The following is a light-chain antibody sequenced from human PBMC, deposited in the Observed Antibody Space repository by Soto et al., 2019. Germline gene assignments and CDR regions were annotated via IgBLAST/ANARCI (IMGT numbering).Light chain of an antibody. CDR1: QSIGNL. V-gene: IGKV1-39*01. Sequence: DIQMTQSPPSLSASVGDRVTITCRARQSIGNLLNWYQQRPGKAPSLLIYLTSTVLNGVPSRFTGSGSGTDFTLTISSLQPEDFATYFCQQSHKTPWTFGQGTKVE. CDR2: LTS. CDR3: QQSHKTPWT. J-gene: IGKJ1*01.